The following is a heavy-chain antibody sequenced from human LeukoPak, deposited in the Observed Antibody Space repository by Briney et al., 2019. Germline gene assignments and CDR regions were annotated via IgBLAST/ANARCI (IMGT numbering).Heavy chain of an antibody. CDR1: GFTFTSSA. J-gene: IGHJ6*02. Sequence: SVKVSCKASGFTFTSSAMQWVRQARGQRPEWIGWIVVGSGNTNYAQKFQERVTITRDMSTSTAYMELSSMRSEDTAVYYCALGTDYYYYGMDVWGQGTTVTVSS. D-gene: IGHD7-27*01. CDR3: ALGTDYYYYGMDV. CDR2: IVVGSGNT. V-gene: IGHV1-58*02.